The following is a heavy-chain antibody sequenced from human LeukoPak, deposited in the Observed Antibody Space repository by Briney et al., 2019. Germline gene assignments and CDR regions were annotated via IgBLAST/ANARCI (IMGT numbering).Heavy chain of an antibody. Sequence: GGSLTLSCAASGFTFSKHWMLWLRQAPGKGLESVSRINTDGTVTTYADSVKGRFTVSRDNADNTMFLQMNSVRDEDTAVYYCATKQWLAPPPDSWGQGTPVTVSP. D-gene: IGHD6-19*01. CDR2: INTDGTVT. V-gene: IGHV3-74*01. J-gene: IGHJ4*02. CDR1: GFTFSKHW. CDR3: ATKQWLAPPPDS.